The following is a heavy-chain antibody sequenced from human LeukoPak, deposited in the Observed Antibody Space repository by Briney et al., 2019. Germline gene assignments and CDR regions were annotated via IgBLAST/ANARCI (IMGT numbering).Heavy chain of an antibody. CDR2: IIPIFGTA. D-gene: IGHD3-10*01. V-gene: IGHV1-69*05. CDR1: GGTFSSYA. J-gene: IGHJ4*02. CDR3: ARGDYYGSGSYLAVGY. Sequence: SVKVSCKASGGTFSSYAISWVRQAPGQGLEWMGGIIPIFGTANYAQKFQGRVTITTDESTSTAYMEVSSLRSEDTAVYYCARGDYYGSGSYLAVGYWGQGTLVTVSS.